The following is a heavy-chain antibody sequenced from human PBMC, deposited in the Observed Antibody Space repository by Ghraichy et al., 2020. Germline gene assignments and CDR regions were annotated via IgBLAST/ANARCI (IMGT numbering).Heavy chain of an antibody. Sequence: SGPTLVKPTQTLTLTCTFSGFSLSTSGMCVSWIRQPPGKALEWLALIDWDDDKYYSTSLKTRLTISKDTSKNQVVLTMTNMDPVDTATYYCARILWSGYYTEAFDYWGQGTLVTVSS. CDR2: IDWDDDK. CDR3: ARILWSGYYTEAFDY. D-gene: IGHD3-3*01. V-gene: IGHV2-70*01. CDR1: GFSLSTSGMC. J-gene: IGHJ4*02.